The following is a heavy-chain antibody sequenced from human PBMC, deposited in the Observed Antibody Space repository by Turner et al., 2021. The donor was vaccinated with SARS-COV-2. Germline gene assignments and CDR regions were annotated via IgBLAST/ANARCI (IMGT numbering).Heavy chain of an antibody. CDR3: ARGYFDSSGYHNWFDP. V-gene: IGHV3-13*04. CDR1: GFTFSSYD. D-gene: IGHD3-22*01. Sequence: EVQLVESGGGLVQPGGSLSLSCAASGFTFSSYDMPWGRQATGKGLEWVSAIGNAGDTYYPGSVKGRFTISRENAKNSLYLQMNSLRAGDTAVYYCARGYFDSSGYHNWFDPWGQGTLVTVSS. J-gene: IGHJ5*02. CDR2: IGNAGDT.